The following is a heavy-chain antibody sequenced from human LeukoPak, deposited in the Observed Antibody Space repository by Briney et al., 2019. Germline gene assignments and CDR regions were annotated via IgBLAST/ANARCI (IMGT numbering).Heavy chain of an antibody. CDR1: GFTFSSYG. CDR3: AKNRGDYVFDY. V-gene: IGHV3-30*18. J-gene: IGHJ4*02. D-gene: IGHD4-17*01. Sequence: PGGSLRLSCAASGFTFSSYGMHWVRQAPGKGLEWVAVISYDGSNKYYADSVKGRFTISRDNSKNTLYLQMNSLRAEDTAVYYCAKNRGDYVFDYWGQGTLVTVSS. CDR2: ISYDGSNK.